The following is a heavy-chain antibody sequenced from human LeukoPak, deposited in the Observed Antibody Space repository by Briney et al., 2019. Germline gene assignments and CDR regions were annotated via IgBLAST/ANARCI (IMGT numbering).Heavy chain of an antibody. CDR3: TRAGDNSGYSDY. V-gene: IGHV4-34*01. J-gene: IGHJ4*02. CDR2: INPRGRS. Sequence: PSETLSLTCAVYGGSFSDYYWSWIRQPPGMGLEWLGEINPRGRSNYNPSLKSRVTMSVGTSKNQFSLKLNSVTAADTAVYYCTRAGDNSGYSDYWGQGTPVTVSS. D-gene: IGHD6-19*01. CDR1: GGSFSDYY.